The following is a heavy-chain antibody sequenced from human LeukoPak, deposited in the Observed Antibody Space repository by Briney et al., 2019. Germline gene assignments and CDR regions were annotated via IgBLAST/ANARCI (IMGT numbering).Heavy chain of an antibody. D-gene: IGHD3-10*02. J-gene: IGHJ4*02. CDR2: IKEDGSAE. CDR1: GFTFSDHW. CDR3: ARAVDVADY. V-gene: IGHV3-7*01. Sequence: GGSLRLSCVASGFTFSDHWMSWVRQAPGKGLEWVANIKEDGSAEFYADSVKGRFTISRDNAKNSVFLQMNSLTHDDTAVYYCARAVDVADYWGQGTLVTVSS.